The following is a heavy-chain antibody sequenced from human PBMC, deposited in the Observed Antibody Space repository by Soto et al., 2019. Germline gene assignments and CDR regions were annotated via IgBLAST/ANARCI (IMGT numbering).Heavy chain of an antibody. Sequence: QLQLQESGSGLVKPSQTLSLTCAVSGGSISSGGYSWSWIRQPPGKGLEGIGYIYHSGSIYYNPSLTRRVTRAVDRSKNQFSLKLSSVTDADTAVYSCARVPDYWGQGTLVTVSS. CDR1: GGSISSGGYS. V-gene: IGHV4-30-2*01. J-gene: IGHJ4*02. CDR2: IYHSGSI. CDR3: ARVPDY.